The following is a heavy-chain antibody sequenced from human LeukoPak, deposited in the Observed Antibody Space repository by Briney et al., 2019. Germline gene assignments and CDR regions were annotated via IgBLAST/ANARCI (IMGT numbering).Heavy chain of an antibody. D-gene: IGHD6-19*01. Sequence: GGSRRLSCAGSGFIFNNYAMHWVRQPPGKGLEWVSGISWNSGSIDFADSVKGRFTISRDNAKNSLYLQMNSLRVEDTAFYYCAKDNRRHYTSGPNPDSLHWGQGALVTVSS. CDR2: ISWNSGSI. V-gene: IGHV3-9*01. CDR1: GFIFNNYA. J-gene: IGHJ4*02. CDR3: AKDNRRHYTSGPNPDSLH.